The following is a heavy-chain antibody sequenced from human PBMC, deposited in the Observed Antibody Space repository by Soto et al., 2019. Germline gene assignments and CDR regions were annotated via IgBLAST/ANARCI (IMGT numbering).Heavy chain of an antibody. D-gene: IGHD5-18*01. CDR2: IKSKSDGETA. CDR1: RLTFSNVW. J-gene: IGHJ4*02. CDR3: AITAMINRDSSTSFDY. Sequence: PAGSLRLSCAASRLTFSNVWMTWVRQAPGKGLEWVGRIKSKSDGETADVAAPVKARFTISRDDSKNTVFLEMNSLKSEDTALYYRAITAMINRDSSTSFDYWGWGTQVTVSS. V-gene: IGHV3-15*01.